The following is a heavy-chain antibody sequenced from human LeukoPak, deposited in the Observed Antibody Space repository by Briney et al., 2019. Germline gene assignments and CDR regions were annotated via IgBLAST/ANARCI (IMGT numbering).Heavy chain of an antibody. CDR3: ARVVAVINDAFDI. CDR2: IYYSGST. J-gene: IGHJ3*02. V-gene: IGHV4-59*01. CDR1: GGSISSYY. Sequence: SETLSLTCTVSGGSISSYYWSWIRQPPGKGLEWIGYIYYSGSTNYNPSLKSRVTISVDTSKNQFSLKLSSVTAADTAVYYCARVVAVINDAFDIWGQGTMVTVSS. D-gene: IGHD2-15*01.